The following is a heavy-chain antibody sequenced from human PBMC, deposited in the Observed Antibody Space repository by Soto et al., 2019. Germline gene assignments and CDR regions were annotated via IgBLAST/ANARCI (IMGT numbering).Heavy chain of an antibody. CDR2: IDPSDSYT. V-gene: IGHV5-10-1*01. CDR1: GYSFTSYW. CDR3: ARRNEGYSSSPQYHYAMDV. Sequence: GESLKISCKGSGYSFTSYWISWVRQMPGKGLEWMGRIDPSDSYTNYSPSFQGHVTISADKSISTAYLQWSSLKASDTAMYYCARRNEGYSSSPQYHYAMDVWGQGTTVTVSS. D-gene: IGHD6-6*01. J-gene: IGHJ6*02.